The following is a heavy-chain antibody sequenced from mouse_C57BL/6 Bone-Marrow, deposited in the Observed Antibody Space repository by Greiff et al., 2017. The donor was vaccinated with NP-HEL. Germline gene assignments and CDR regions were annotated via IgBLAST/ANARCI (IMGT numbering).Heavy chain of an antibody. Sequence: VQLQQPGAELVKPGASVKLSCKASGYTFPSYWMHWVKQRPGQGLEWIGMIHPNSGSTNYNEKFKSKATLTVDKSSSTAYMQLSSLTSEDSAVYYCARDDGYYFYYAMDYWGQGTSVTVSS. CDR1: GYTFPSYW. V-gene: IGHV1-64*01. D-gene: IGHD2-3*01. J-gene: IGHJ4*01. CDR2: IHPNSGST. CDR3: ARDDGYYFYYAMDY.